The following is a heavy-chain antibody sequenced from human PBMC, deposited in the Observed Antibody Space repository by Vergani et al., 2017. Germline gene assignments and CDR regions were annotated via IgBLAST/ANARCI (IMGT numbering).Heavy chain of an antibody. CDR1: VYSFTSYC. CDR3: ARQVAVAGKWWGPYYYYGMDV. D-gene: IGHD6-19*01. CDR2: IDPSDSYT. J-gene: IGHJ6*02. V-gene: IGHV5-10-1*01. Sequence: EVQLVQSGAEVKKPGESLSISCKCSVYSFTSYCIILLRQMPGKGLEWMGRIDPSDSYTNYSPSFQGHVTISADKSISTAYLQWSSLKASDTAMYYCARQVAVAGKWWGPYYYYGMDVWGQGTTVTVSS.